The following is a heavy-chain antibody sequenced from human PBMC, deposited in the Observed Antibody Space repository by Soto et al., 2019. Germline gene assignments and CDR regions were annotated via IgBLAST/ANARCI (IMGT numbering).Heavy chain of an antibody. CDR1: GGSISTYY. J-gene: IGHJ4*02. CDR2: IDSSGST. Sequence: QGQLQESGPGLVKPSETLSLTCSVSGGSISTYYCNWIRQPAGKVLEWIGRIDSSGSTNYSPSLNSRAATSVDTSKNQFYLKLTSVTAADTAVYYCARGGHDFWSGPFDYWGQGTLANVSS. D-gene: IGHD3-3*01. CDR3: ARGGHDFWSGPFDY. V-gene: IGHV4-4*07.